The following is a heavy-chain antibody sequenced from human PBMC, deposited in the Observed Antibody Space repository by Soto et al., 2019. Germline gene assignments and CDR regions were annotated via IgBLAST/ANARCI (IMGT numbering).Heavy chain of an antibody. V-gene: IGHV3-48*02. CDR3: PKLLEC. D-gene: IGHD1-26*01. CDR2: ISSSSSTI. CDR1: GFTFSGYS. Sequence: PGGSLRLSCAASGFTFSGYSMNWVRQAPGKGLEWVSYISSSSSTIYYADSVKGRFTISRDNAKNSLYLQMNSLRDEDTAVYYYPKLLECWGQGTLDTVSS. J-gene: IGHJ1*01.